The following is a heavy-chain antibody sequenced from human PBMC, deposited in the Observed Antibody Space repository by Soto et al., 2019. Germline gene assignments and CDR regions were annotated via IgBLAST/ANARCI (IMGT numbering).Heavy chain of an antibody. CDR2: IFYTGST. Sequence: SETLSLTCSVSGGTINSGDYFWSWIRQPPGKGLEWIGSIFYTGSTYYSPSLKSRASMSMDTSKTLFSLRLRSLTAADTAVYFCARVKATLYRHYYFDYWGQGTPVTVSS. J-gene: IGHJ4*02. CDR1: GGTINSGDYF. V-gene: IGHV4-30-4*01. CDR3: ARVKATLYRHYYFDY. D-gene: IGHD5-12*01.